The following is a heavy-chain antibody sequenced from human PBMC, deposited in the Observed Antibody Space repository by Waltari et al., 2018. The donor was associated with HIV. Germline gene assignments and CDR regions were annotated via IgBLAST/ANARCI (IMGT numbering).Heavy chain of an antibody. CDR1: GFTFSTAW. Sequence: EVQLVESGGGLVKPGGSLRLSCAASGFTFSTAWMRWVRQAPGKGREWVGRSKSKTDGGTTDYAAPVKGRFTLSRDDSKNTLYLQMNSLKTEDTAVYYCTTDRAGYYYGSGSYYYFDYWGQGTLVTVSS. V-gene: IGHV3-15*01. D-gene: IGHD3-10*01. CDR3: TTDRAGYYYGSGSYYYFDY. J-gene: IGHJ4*02. CDR2: SKSKTDGGTT.